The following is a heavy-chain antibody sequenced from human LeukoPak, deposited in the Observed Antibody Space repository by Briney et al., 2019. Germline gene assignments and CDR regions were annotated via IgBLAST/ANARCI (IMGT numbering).Heavy chain of an antibody. CDR3: AKGQLLLAEFDY. D-gene: IGHD2-15*01. Sequence: GGSLRLSCAASGFTFSNAWMSWVRQAPGKGLEWVGRIKSKTDGGTTDYAAPVKGRFTISRDNSKNTLYLQMNSLRAEDTDVYYCAKGQLLLAEFDYWGQGTLVTVSS. CDR2: IKSKTDGGTT. J-gene: IGHJ4*02. CDR1: GFTFSNAW. V-gene: IGHV3-15*01.